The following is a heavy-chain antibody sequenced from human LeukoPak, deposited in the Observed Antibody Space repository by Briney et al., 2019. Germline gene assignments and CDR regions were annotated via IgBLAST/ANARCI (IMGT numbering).Heavy chain of an antibody. Sequence: SETLSLTCTVSGGSISSSSYYWGWIRQPPGKGLEWIGMIYFSGSTYYNTSLKSRVTLSLDMSKNQFSLKLSSVTAADTAVYYCARHFDSGWETDQWGQGTLVTVSS. D-gene: IGHD6-19*01. CDR3: ARHFDSGWETDQ. V-gene: IGHV4-39*01. CDR2: IYFSGST. CDR1: GGSISSSSYY. J-gene: IGHJ4*02.